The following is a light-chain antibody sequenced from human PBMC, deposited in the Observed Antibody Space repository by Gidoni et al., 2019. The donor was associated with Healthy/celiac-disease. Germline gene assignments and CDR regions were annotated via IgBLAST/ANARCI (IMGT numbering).Light chain of an antibody. CDR1: QSVSSSY. J-gene: IGKJ1*01. CDR3: QQYGSSQT. V-gene: IGKV3-20*01. Sequence: EFVLRQSPGTLSLSPGERATLPCRASQSVSSSYLAWYQQKPGQAPSLLIYGASSSVTGIPDRFSGSGSGTDFTLTISRLEPEDFAVYYCQQYGSSQTFGQGTKVEIK. CDR2: GAS.